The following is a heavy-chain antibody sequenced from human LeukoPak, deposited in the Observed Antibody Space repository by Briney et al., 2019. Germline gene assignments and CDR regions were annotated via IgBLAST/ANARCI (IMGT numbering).Heavy chain of an antibody. CDR3: ARSTLRLGELSLNPGAFDV. D-gene: IGHD3-16*02. V-gene: IGHV1-2*02. Sequence: ASVKVSCKASGYTFTGYYMHWVRQAPGQGLEWMGWINPNSGGTNCAQKFQGRVTMTRDTSISTAYMELSRLRSDDTAVYYCARSTLRLGELSLNPGAFDVWGQGTMVTVSS. CDR2: INPNSGGT. CDR1: GYTFTGYY. J-gene: IGHJ3*01.